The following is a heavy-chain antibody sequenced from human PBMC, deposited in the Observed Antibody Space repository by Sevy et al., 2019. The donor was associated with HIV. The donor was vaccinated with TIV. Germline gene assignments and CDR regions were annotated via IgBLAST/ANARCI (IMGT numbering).Heavy chain of an antibody. D-gene: IGHD2-2*03. V-gene: IGHV3-7*01. CDR3: ARDSGYCSSFGCRGDAFDI. CDR1: GFTFSTYW. CDR2: IKKDGSEK. Sequence: GGSLRLSCAASGFTFSTYWMSWVRQAPGKGLEWVANIKKDGSEKHYVDSVRGRFTISRDNAKNSLSLQMHSLRGEDTAVYYGARDSGYCSSFGCRGDAFDIWGQGTTVTVSS. J-gene: IGHJ3*02.